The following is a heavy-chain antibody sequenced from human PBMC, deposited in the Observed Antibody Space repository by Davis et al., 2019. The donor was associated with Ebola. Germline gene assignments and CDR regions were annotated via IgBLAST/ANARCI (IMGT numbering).Heavy chain of an antibody. V-gene: IGHV1-69*13. D-gene: IGHD3-10*01. Sequence: AASLKVSCNASADIFNSYSISWVRQAPGHGLEWMGGIIPIFCETQYAPNFQGRITITADASTSTAYMELRSLRSEDTAMYFCARAGSGGSYYWYFDVWGRGSLLSVSS. J-gene: IGHJ2*01. CDR1: ADIFNSYS. CDR2: IIPIFCET. CDR3: ARAGSGGSYYWYFDV.